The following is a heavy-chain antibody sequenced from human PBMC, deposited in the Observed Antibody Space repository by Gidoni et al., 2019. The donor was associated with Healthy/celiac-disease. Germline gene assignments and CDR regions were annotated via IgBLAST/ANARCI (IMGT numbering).Heavy chain of an antibody. Sequence: TLSLTCTVSGGSISSSSYYWGWIRQPTGKGLEWIGSIYYSGSTYYNPSLKSRVTISVDTSKNQFSLKLSSVTAADTAVYYCARINCSGGSCYSVDYWGQGTLVTVSS. CDR3: ARINCSGGSCYSVDY. CDR2: IYYSGST. CDR1: GGSISSSSYY. V-gene: IGHV4-39*01. D-gene: IGHD2-15*01. J-gene: IGHJ4*02.